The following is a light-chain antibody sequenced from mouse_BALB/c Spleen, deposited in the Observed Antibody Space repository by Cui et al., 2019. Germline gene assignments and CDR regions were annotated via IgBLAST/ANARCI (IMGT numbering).Light chain of an antibody. Sequence: QIVLTQSPAIMPASLGEEITLTCSASSSVSYVHWYQQKSGTSPKLLIYSTSNLASGVLSRFSGSGSGTFYSLTISSVKAEDAADYYCHQWSTFGGGTKLEIK. CDR1: SSVSY. CDR2: STS. CDR3: HQWST. J-gene: IGKJ1*01. V-gene: IGKV4-80*01.